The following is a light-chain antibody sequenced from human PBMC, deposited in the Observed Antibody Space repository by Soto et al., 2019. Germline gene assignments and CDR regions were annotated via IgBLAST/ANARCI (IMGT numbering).Light chain of an antibody. CDR1: SSDIGGYNY. CDR3: SSYTSRNTVV. V-gene: IGLV2-14*01. CDR2: DVT. Sequence: QSVLTQPASVSGSPGQSITMSCTGASSDIGGYNYVSWYQHHPGEAPKLLIYDVTHRPSGVSNRFSASTSGNTASLTISGLQAEDEADYYCSSYTSRNTVVFGGGTKVTVL. J-gene: IGLJ2*01.